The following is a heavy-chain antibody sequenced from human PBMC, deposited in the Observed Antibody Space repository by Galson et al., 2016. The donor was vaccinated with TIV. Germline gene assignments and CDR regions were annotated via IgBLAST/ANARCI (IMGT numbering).Heavy chain of an antibody. Sequence: SLRLSCAASGFTFGSYGMHWVRQAPGKGLECVAVMWFDGSDIYYADSVKGRFTISRDNSKNTLYLQMNSLRGEDTAVYYCARARYSNGWFTDFWGQGTLVTVSS. D-gene: IGHD6-19*01. CDR2: MWFDGSDI. J-gene: IGHJ4*02. CDR1: GFTFGSYG. CDR3: ARARYSNGWFTDF. V-gene: IGHV3-33*01.